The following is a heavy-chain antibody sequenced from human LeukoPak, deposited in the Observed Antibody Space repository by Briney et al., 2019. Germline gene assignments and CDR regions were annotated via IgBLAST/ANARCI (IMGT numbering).Heavy chain of an antibody. Sequence: SETLSLTCTVSGGSISSSSYYWGWIRQPPGKGLEWIGSIYYSGSTYYNPSLKSRVTISVDTSKNQFSLKLSSVTAADTAVYYCARDGTFGELPDYWGQGTLVTVSS. CDR2: IYYSGST. D-gene: IGHD3-10*01. J-gene: IGHJ4*02. CDR1: GGSISSSSYY. V-gene: IGHV4-39*07. CDR3: ARDGTFGELPDY.